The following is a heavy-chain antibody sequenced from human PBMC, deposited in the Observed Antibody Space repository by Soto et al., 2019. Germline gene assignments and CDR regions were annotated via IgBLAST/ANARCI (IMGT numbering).Heavy chain of an antibody. D-gene: IGHD3-3*01. CDR2: ISSSGSTI. V-gene: IGHV3-11*01. Sequence: GGSLRLSCAASGFTFSDYYMSWIRRAPGKGLEWVSYISSSGSTIYYADSVKGRFTISRDNAKNSLYLQMNSLRAEDTAVYYCARVGYYDFWSGYYRGRADGMDVWGQGTTVTVSS. J-gene: IGHJ6*02. CDR3: ARVGYYDFWSGYYRGRADGMDV. CDR1: GFTFSDYY.